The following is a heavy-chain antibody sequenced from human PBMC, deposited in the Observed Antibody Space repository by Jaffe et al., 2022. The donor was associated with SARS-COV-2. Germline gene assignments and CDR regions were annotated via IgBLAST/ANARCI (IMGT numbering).Heavy chain of an antibody. CDR1: GGSISSYY. CDR2: IYYSGST. J-gene: IGHJ4*02. D-gene: IGHD3-9*01. Sequence: QVQLQESGPGLVKPSETLSLTCTVSGGSISSYYWSWIRQPPGKGLEWIGYIYYSGSTNYNPSLKSRVTISVDTSKNQFSLKLSSVTAADTAVYYCARMARNYDILTGYYWVYFDYWGQGTLVTVSS. V-gene: IGHV4-59*01. CDR3: ARMARNYDILTGYYWVYFDY.